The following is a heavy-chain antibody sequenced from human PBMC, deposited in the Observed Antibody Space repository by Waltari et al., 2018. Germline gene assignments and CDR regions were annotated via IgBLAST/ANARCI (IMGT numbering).Heavy chain of an antibody. Sequence: QVQLVQSGAEVKKPGSSVKVSCKASGGTFSSYAISWVRQAPGQGLEWMGGIIPIFGTANYSQKFQGRVTMTADKSTSTAYMELSSLRSEDTAVYYCARDQMVRGVDAFDIWGQGTMVTVSS. J-gene: IGHJ3*02. V-gene: IGHV1-69*14. CDR1: GGTFSSYA. CDR2: IIPIFGTA. D-gene: IGHD3-10*01. CDR3: ARDQMVRGVDAFDI.